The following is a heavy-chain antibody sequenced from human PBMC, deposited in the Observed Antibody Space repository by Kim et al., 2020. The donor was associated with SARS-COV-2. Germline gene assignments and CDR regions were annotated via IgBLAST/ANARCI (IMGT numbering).Heavy chain of an antibody. CDR1: GFTFSSYA. V-gene: IGHV3-30*04. D-gene: IGHD3-9*01. CDR2: ISYDGSNK. Sequence: GGSLRLSCAASGFTFSSYAMHWVRQAPGKGLEWVAVISYDGSNKYYADSVKGRFTISRDNSKNTLYLQMNSLRAEDTAVYYCARDLGHLLRYFDWSTKRNPDNGGQGTQASVSS. J-gene: IGHJ4*02. CDR3: ARDLGHLLRYFDWSTKRNPDN.